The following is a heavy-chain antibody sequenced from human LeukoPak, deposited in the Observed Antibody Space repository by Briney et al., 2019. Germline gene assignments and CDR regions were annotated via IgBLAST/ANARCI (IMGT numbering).Heavy chain of an antibody. Sequence: PSETLSLTCAVYGGSFSGYYWSWIRQPPGKGLEWIGEINHSGSTNYNPSLKSRVTISVDTSKNQFSLKLSSVTAADTAVYYCARKPPMVRGVISSGGPFKQEGGVFDPWGQGTLVTVSS. CDR3: ARKPPMVRGVISSGGPFKQEGGVFDP. J-gene: IGHJ5*02. CDR2: INHSGST. CDR1: GGSFSGYY. V-gene: IGHV4-34*01. D-gene: IGHD3-10*01.